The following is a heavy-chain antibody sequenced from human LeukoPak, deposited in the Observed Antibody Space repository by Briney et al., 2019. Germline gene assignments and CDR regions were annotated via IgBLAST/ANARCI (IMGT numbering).Heavy chain of an antibody. D-gene: IGHD2-21*02. V-gene: IGHV1-46*01. J-gene: IGHJ5*02. Sequence: ASVKVSCKASGCTFTSYYMHWVRQAPGQGLEWMGIINPSGGSTSYAQKFQGRVTMTRDTSTSTVYMELSSLRSEDTAVYYCARRLWAYCGGDCYAQFFDPWGQGTLVTVSS. CDR2: INPSGGST. CDR1: GCTFTSYY. CDR3: ARRLWAYCGGDCYAQFFDP.